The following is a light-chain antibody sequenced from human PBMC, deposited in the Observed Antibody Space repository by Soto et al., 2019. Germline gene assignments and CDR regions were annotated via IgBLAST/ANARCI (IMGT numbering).Light chain of an antibody. J-gene: IGKJ1*01. CDR1: QSVSNY. CDR3: QQRSIWPWT. V-gene: IGKV3-11*01. Sequence: EIVLTQSPATLSLSPGERATLSCWASQSVSNYFVWYQQKPGQAPRLLIYDASKRATGIPARFSGSGSGTDFNLTISRLEPEDFEVSYCQQRSIWPWTFGQGTKV. CDR2: DAS.